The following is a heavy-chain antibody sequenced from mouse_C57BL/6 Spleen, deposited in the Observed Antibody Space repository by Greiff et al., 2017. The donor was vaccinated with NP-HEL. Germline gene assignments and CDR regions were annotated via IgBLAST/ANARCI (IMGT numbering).Heavy chain of an antibody. CDR1: GFTFSSYG. CDR2: ISSGGSYT. J-gene: IGHJ4*01. V-gene: IGHV5-6*01. CDR3: ARPFYDGYYAMDY. Sequence: EVQRVESGGDLVKPGGSLKLSCAASGFTFSSYGMSWVRQTPDKRLEWVATISSGGSYTYYPDSVKGRFTISRDNAKNTLYLQMSSLESEDTAMYYFARPFYDGYYAMDYWGQGTSVTVSS. D-gene: IGHD2-3*01.